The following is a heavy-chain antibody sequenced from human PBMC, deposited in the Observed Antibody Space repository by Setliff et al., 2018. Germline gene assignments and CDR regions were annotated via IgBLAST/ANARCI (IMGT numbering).Heavy chain of an antibody. J-gene: IGHJ4*02. CDR1: GFTLSSYW. D-gene: IGHD5-18*01. CDR2: IKRDGREI. V-gene: IGHV3-7*03. CDR3: ASGHRYGYLFEY. Sequence: GGSLRLSCAASGFTLSSYWMSWVRQAPGKGLEWVANIKRDGREIYYVDSVKGRFTISRDNAKNSLYLQMNSLRAEDTAVYYCASGHRYGYLFEYWGQGTLVTVSS.